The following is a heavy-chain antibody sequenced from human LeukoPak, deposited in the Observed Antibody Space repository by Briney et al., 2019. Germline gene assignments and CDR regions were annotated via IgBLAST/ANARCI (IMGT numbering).Heavy chain of an antibody. CDR1: GYTFTGYY. J-gene: IGHJ4*02. Sequence: ASVKVSCKASGYTFTGYYMHWVRQAPGQGLEWTGWINPNSGGTNYAQKFQGRVTMTRDTSISTAYMELSRLRSDDTAVYYCARDLAEQWLVTGGYYFDYWGQGTLVTVSS. CDR3: ARDLAEQWLVTGGYYFDY. D-gene: IGHD6-19*01. V-gene: IGHV1-2*02. CDR2: INPNSGGT.